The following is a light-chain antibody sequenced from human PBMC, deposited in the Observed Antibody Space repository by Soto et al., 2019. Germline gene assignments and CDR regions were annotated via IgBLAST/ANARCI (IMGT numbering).Light chain of an antibody. J-gene: IGKJ5*01. Sequence: IVLTQSPATLSLSPGERATLSCRASQSINRHLAWYRQKPGQAPRLLIFGPSSRASGIPDRFSGGGSGTDFSLTNCRLAPGNFAVYSCQTYGTPPPGTFGQGTRLEIK. CDR3: QTYGTPPPGT. CDR2: GPS. V-gene: IGKV3-20*01. CDR1: QSINRH.